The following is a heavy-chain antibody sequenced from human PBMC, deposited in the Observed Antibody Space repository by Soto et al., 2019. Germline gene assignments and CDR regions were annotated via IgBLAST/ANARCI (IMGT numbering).Heavy chain of an antibody. CDR1: GFTFSSYS. Sequence: GGSLRLSCAASGFTFSSYSMNWVRQAPGKGLEWVSSISSSSSYIYYADSVKGRFTISRDNAKNSLYLQMNSLRAEDTAVYYCARAILPTGDAFDIWGQGTMVTVSS. V-gene: IGHV3-21*01. CDR3: ARAILPTGDAFDI. CDR2: ISSSSSYI. D-gene: IGHD1-1*01. J-gene: IGHJ3*02.